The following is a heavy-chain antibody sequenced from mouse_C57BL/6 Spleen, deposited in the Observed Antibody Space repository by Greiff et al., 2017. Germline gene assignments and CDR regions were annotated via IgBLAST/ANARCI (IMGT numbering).Heavy chain of an antibody. J-gene: IGHJ3*01. Sequence: EVKLMESGGGLVKPGGSLKLSCAASGFTFSDYGMHWVRQAPEKGLEWVAYISSGSSTIYYADTVKGRFTISRDNAKNTLFLQMTSLRSEDTAMYYCARLEAYWGQGTLVTVSA. V-gene: IGHV5-17*01. CDR2: ISSGSSTI. CDR3: ARLEAY. CDR1: GFTFSDYG.